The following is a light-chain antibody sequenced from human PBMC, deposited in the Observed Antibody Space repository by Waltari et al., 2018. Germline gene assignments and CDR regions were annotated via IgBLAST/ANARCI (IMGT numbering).Light chain of an antibody. V-gene: IGLV2-11*01. Sequence: QSALTQPHSVSGSPGQSVTISCTGTSSDVGAYDYVSWYQQHPGKAPKFIIYDVKQRPAGVPDRFSGSKSGNTASLTISGLQAEDEADYYCCSFGGGYPVVFGGGTTLTVL. CDR3: CSFGGGYPVV. J-gene: IGLJ3*02. CDR2: DVK. CDR1: SSDVGAYDY.